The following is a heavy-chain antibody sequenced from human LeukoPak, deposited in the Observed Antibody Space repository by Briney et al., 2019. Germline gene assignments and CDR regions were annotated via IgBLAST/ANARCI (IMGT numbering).Heavy chain of an antibody. D-gene: IGHD3-10*01. CDR1: GGSISSSSYY. V-gene: IGHV4-39*01. J-gene: IGHJ4*02. CDR3: ARLRWFGEFDY. CDR2: IYYSGST. Sequence: SETLSLTCTVSGGSISSSSYYWGWIRQPPGKGLEWIGGIYYSGSTYYNPSLKSRVTISVDTSKNQFSLKLSSVTAADTAVYYCARLRWFGEFDYWGQGTLVTVSS.